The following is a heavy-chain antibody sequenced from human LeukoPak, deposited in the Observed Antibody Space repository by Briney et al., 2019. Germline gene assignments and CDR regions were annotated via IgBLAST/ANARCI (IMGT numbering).Heavy chain of an antibody. CDR1: GYSFTSYW. D-gene: IGHD1-26*01. CDR2: IFPGDSDT. J-gene: IGHJ3*02. V-gene: IGHV5-51*01. CDR3: ARHNSNSGSHYDAFDI. Sequence: GESLKISCKGSGYSFTSYWIGWVRQKPGKGLEWMGIIFPGDSDTRYSPSFQGQVTISADKSISTAYLQWSSLKASDTAMYYCARHNSNSGSHYDAFDIWGQGTMVTVSS.